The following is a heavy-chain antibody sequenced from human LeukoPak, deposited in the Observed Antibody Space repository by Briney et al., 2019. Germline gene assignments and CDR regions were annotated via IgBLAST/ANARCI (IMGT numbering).Heavy chain of an antibody. CDR3: TRVGYIDEGIDY. J-gene: IGHJ4*02. V-gene: IGHV3-7*04. D-gene: IGHD5-24*01. Sequence: GGSLRLSCVASGFPFSSYWMTWVRQAPGNGREWVANIKQDGSKKSYVDSVKGRFTISRDNAKNSLYLQMNSLRAEDTAIYYCTRVGYIDEGIDYWGQGTLVTVSS. CDR2: IKQDGSKK. CDR1: GFPFSSYW.